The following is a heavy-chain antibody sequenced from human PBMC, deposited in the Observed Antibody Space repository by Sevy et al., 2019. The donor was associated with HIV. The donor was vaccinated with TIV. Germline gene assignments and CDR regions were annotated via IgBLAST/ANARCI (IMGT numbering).Heavy chain of an antibody. CDR2: ISSSSNYI. CDR1: GFTFSTYS. V-gene: IGHV3-21*01. CDR3: ARVKAYCSGGSCYSTMGADV. J-gene: IGHJ6*02. D-gene: IGHD2-15*01. Sequence: GGSLRLSCAVSGFTFSTYSMTWVRQAPGKGLELVSSISSSSNYIYYPDSVKGRFTISRDNAKNSLYLQMNSLRAEDTAVYYCARVKAYCSGGSCYSTMGADVWGQGTTVTVSS.